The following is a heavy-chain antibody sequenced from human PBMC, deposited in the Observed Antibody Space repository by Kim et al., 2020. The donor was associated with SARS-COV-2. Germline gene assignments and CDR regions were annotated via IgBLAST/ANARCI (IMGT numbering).Heavy chain of an antibody. V-gene: IGHV5-51*01. CDR3: ARGPYVDGYKPDY. J-gene: IGHJ4*02. Sequence: YSPSFQGQVTISADKSISTAYLQWSSLKASDTAMYYCARGPYVDGYKPDYWGQGTLVTVSS. D-gene: IGHD3-16*01.